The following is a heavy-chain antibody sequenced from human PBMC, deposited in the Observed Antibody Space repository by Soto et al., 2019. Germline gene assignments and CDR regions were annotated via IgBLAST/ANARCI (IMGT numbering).Heavy chain of an antibody. Sequence: PGGSLRLSCAASGFTFSSYAMSWVRQAPGKGLEWVSAISGSGGSTYYADSVKGRFTISRDNSKNTLYLQMNSLRAEDTAVYYCAKPYDSSGYYPNYYYYGMDVWGQGTSVTVSS. V-gene: IGHV3-23*01. J-gene: IGHJ6*02. D-gene: IGHD3-22*01. CDR1: GFTFSSYA. CDR3: AKPYDSSGYYPNYYYYGMDV. CDR2: ISGSGGST.